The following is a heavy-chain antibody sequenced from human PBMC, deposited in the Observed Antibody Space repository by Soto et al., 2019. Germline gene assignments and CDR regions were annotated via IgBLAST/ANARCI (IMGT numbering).Heavy chain of an antibody. CDR3: ARVSCYFWSGYYTGYWFDP. CDR2: IYYSGST. CDR1: GGSISSYY. V-gene: IGHV4-59*01. Sequence: SETLSLTCTVSGGSISSYYWSWIRHPPGKGLEWIGYIYYSGSTNYNPSLKSRVTISVDTSKNQFSLKLSSVTAADTAVYYCARVSCYFWSGYYTGYWFDPWGQGTLVTVSS. J-gene: IGHJ5*02. D-gene: IGHD3-3*01.